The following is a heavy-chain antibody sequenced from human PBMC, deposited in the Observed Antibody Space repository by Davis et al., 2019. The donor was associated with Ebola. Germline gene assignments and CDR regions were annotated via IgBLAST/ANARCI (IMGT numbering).Heavy chain of an antibody. Sequence: GESLKISCAASGFTFSSYGMHWVRQAPGKGLEWVAVIWYDGSNKYYADSVKGRFTISRDNSKNTLYLQMNSLRAEDTAVYYCAKDFVVVPAAMDYWGQGTPVTVSS. J-gene: IGHJ4*02. D-gene: IGHD2-2*01. V-gene: IGHV3-30*02. CDR2: IWYDGSNK. CDR1: GFTFSSYG. CDR3: AKDFVVVPAAMDY.